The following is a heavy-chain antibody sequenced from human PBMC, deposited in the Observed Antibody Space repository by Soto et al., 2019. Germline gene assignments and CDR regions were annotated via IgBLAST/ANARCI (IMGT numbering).Heavy chain of an antibody. CDR3: ARRGLSSSSTFRYHYYGMDV. D-gene: IGHD6-6*01. CDR2: INSIGGTT. CDR1: GFTFSSYA. Sequence: GGSLRLSCSASGFTFSSYAMHWVRQAPGKGLEYVSVINSIGGTTDYADSVKGRFTISRDNSKNTLYLQMSSLRAEDTAVYYCARRGLSSSSTFRYHYYGMDVWGQGTTVTVSS. J-gene: IGHJ6*02. V-gene: IGHV3-64D*06.